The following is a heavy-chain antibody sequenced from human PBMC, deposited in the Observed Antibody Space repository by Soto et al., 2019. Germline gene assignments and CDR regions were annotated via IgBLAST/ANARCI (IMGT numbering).Heavy chain of an antibody. Sequence: GGFLRLSCAASGFTFSSYWMSWVRQAPGKGLEWVANIKQDGSEKYYVDSVKGRFTISRDNAKNSLYLQMNSLRAEDTAVYYCARVDYYYYYYMDVWGKGTTVTVSS. J-gene: IGHJ6*03. CDR1: GFTFSSYW. CDR3: ARVDYYYYYYMDV. V-gene: IGHV3-7*01. CDR2: IKQDGSEK.